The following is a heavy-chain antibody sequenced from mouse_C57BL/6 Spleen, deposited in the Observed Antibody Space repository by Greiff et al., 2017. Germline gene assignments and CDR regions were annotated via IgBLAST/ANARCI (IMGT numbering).Heavy chain of an antibody. J-gene: IGHJ3*01. D-gene: IGHD2-4*01. CDR3: ARITYDYDGGLAY. Sequence: QVTLKESGPGILQPSQTLSLTCSFSGFSLSTFGMGVGWIRQPPGKGLEWLAHIWWDDDKYYNPALKSRLTISKDTSKNQVFLKIANVDTADTATYYCARITYDYDGGLAYWGQGTLVTVSA. V-gene: IGHV8-8*01. CDR1: GFSLSTFGMG. CDR2: IWWDDDK.